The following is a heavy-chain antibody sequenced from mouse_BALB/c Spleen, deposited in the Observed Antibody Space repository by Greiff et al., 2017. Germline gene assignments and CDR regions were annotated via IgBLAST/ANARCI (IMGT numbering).Heavy chain of an antibody. CDR2: IYPGDGDT. CDR1: GYTFTSYW. CDR3: ARSHGNYDY. Sequence: QVQLKQSGAELARPGASVKLSCKASGYTFTSYWMQWVKQRPGQGLEWIGAIYPGDGDTRYTQKFKGKATLTADKSSSTAYMQLSSLASEDSAVYYCARSHGNYDYWGQGTTLTVSS. D-gene: IGHD2-1*01. V-gene: IGHV1-87*01. J-gene: IGHJ2*01.